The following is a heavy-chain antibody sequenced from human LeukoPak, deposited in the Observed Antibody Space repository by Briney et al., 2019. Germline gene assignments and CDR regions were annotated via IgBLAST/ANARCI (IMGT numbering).Heavy chain of an antibody. CDR1: GFTFSSYE. V-gene: IGHV3-21*01. CDR3: AKDPWSSKSY. Sequence: PGGPLRLSCVASGFTFSSYEMNWVRQAPGKGLEWVSSISGSSSHIYYGDSVKGRFTISRDNAKNSLYLQMNSLRAEDTAVYYCAKDPWSSKSYWGQGTLVTVSS. J-gene: IGHJ4*02. D-gene: IGHD6-13*01. CDR2: ISGSSSHI.